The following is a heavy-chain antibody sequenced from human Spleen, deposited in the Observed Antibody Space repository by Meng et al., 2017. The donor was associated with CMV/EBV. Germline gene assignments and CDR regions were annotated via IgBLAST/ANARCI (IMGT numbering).Heavy chain of an antibody. CDR1: GFTFSSYA. CDR2: IYSGGSST. CDR3: ARSYGSGTTLDR. D-gene: IGHD3-10*01. J-gene: IGHJ5*02. V-gene: IGHV3-23*03. Sequence: GRSLRLSCAASGFTFSSYAMSWVRQAPGKGLEWVSVIYSGGSSTYYADSVKGRFTISRDTTKNTVYLQMDSLRLEDTAFYYCARSYGSGTTLDRWGQGTLVTVSS.